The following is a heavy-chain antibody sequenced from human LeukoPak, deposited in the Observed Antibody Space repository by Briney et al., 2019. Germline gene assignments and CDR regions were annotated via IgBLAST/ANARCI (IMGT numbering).Heavy chain of an antibody. CDR1: GGSISSGGYY. Sequence: SETLSLTCTVSGGSISSGGYYWSWIRQHPGKGLEWIGYIYYSGSTYYNPSLKSRVTISVDTSKNQFSLKLSSVTAADTAVYYCARDSNVPDDSSGYGLVQNGAFDIWGQGTMVTVSS. D-gene: IGHD3-22*01. J-gene: IGHJ3*02. CDR2: IYYSGST. V-gene: IGHV4-31*03. CDR3: ARDSNVPDDSSGYGLVQNGAFDI.